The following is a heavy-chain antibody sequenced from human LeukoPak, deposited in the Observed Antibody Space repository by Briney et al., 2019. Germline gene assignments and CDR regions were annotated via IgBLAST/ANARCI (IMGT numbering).Heavy chain of an antibody. V-gene: IGHV1-2*02. Sequence: GASVKITCNTSGYTITAIFINWLRQPPGQGLEWMGWLNPNGGGTNYAQKFQGRVTMTRDTSISTAYMELSRLRSDDTAVYFCARVGAAYQDSNYWGQGTLVTVSS. J-gene: IGHJ4*02. CDR1: GYTITAIF. D-gene: IGHD1-26*01. CDR2: LNPNGGGT. CDR3: ARVGAAYQDSNY.